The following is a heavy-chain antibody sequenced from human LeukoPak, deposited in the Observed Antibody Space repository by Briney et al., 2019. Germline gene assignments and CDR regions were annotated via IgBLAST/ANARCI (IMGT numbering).Heavy chain of an antibody. V-gene: IGHV3-53*01. D-gene: IGHD6-19*01. CDR1: GFTVSSNY. CDR3: ASLHWLVVY. CDR2: IYSGGST. Sequence: GGSLRPSCAASGFTVSSNYMSWVRQAPGKGLEWVSVIYSGGSTYYADSVKGRFTISRDNSKNTLYLQMNSLRAEDTAVYYCASLHWLVVYWGQGTLVTVSS. J-gene: IGHJ4*02.